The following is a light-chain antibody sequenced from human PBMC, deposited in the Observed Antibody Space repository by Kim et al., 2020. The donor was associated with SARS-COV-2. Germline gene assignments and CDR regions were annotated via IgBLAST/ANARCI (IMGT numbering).Light chain of an antibody. Sequence: SPGESATLSCTARQSVSSSYLAGYQQKPGPAPRLLIYGASSRATGIPDRCSGSGSGTDFTLTISRLEPEDFAVYYCQQYGSSLMYTFGQGTKLEI. V-gene: IGKV3-20*01. J-gene: IGKJ2*01. CDR2: GAS. CDR3: QQYGSSLMYT. CDR1: QSVSSSY.